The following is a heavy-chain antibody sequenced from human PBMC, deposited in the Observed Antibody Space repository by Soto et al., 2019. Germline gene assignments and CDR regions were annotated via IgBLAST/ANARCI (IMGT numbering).Heavy chain of an antibody. V-gene: IGHV1-2*04. Sequence: ASVKVSCKASGYTFTGYYMHWVRQAPGQGLEWMGWINPNSGGTNYAQKFQGWVTMTRDTSISTAYMELSRLRSDDTAVYYCARAQIYCSGGSCYSYFDYWGQGTLVTVSS. CDR3: ARAQIYCSGGSCYSYFDY. D-gene: IGHD2-15*01. CDR2: INPNSGGT. CDR1: GYTFTGYY. J-gene: IGHJ4*02.